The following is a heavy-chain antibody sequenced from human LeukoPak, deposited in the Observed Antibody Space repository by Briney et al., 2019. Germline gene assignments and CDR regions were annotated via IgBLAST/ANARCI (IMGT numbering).Heavy chain of an antibody. V-gene: IGHV3-30-3*01. CDR3: ARAGLRYFDWLLWGFDY. Sequence: GSLRLSCAASGFTFSSYAMHWVCQAPGKGLEWVAVISYDGSNKYYADSVKGRFTISRDNSKNTLYLQMNSLRAEDTAVYYCARAGLRYFDWLLWGFDYWGQGTLVTVSS. D-gene: IGHD3-9*01. CDR2: ISYDGSNK. J-gene: IGHJ4*02. CDR1: GFTFSSYA.